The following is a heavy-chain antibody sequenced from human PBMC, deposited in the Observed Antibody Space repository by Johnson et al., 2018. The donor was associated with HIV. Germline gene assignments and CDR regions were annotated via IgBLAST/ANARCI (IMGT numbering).Heavy chain of an antibody. J-gene: IGHJ3*02. CDR1: GFTFSDYY. V-gene: IGHV3-11*04. Sequence: LGVSCAASGFTFSDYYMTWIRQAPGKGLEWLSYISSGGTTIYYSDSVQGRFTTSRDNAKNSLYLQMNSLRAEDTAVYYCASPKTPTRVVRGAFDIWGQGTMVTVSS. CDR2: ISSGGTTI. D-gene: IGHD3-10*01. CDR3: ASPKTPTRVVRGAFDI.